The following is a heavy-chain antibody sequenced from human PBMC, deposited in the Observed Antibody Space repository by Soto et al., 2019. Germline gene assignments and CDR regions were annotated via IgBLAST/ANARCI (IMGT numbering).Heavy chain of an antibody. CDR2: ISYDGTNK. Sequence: PGGSLRLSCAASGCSFNISPMHWVRQAPGQRPERVGLISYDGTNKFYADSVKGRFTISRDNSKSTLYLQVDSLRHEDAAVYYCPRDPKTSGGQNWAFNYFDSWGQGTLVTVSS. D-gene: IGHD7-27*01. CDR1: GCSFNISP. J-gene: IGHJ4*02. V-gene: IGHV3-30-3*01. CDR3: PRDPKTSGGQNWAFNYFDS.